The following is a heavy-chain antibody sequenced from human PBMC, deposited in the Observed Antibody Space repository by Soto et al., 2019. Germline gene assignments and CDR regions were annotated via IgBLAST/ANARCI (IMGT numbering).Heavy chain of an antibody. Sequence: QVQLQESGPGLVKPSQTLSLTCTVSGGSISSGGYYWSWIRQHPGKGLEWIGYIYYSGSTYYNPSLKSRVTISVDTSKNQFSLKLSSVTAADTAVYYCARENTRLWFGELLNNDDAFDIWGQGTMVTVSS. CDR2: IYYSGST. V-gene: IGHV4-31*03. CDR1: GGSISSGGYY. D-gene: IGHD3-10*01. CDR3: ARENTRLWFGELLNNDDAFDI. J-gene: IGHJ3*02.